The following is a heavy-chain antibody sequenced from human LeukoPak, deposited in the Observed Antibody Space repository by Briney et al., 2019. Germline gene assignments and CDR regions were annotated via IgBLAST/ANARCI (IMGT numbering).Heavy chain of an antibody. D-gene: IGHD3-3*01. CDR1: GGSINSYY. CDR2: IYTTGNT. V-gene: IGHV4-4*07. Sequence: KPSETLSLTRRVSGGSINSYYRSWIRQPARKGREWIGRIYTTGNTDYNPSLKSRVTMSVDTSKNQFSLNLSSVTAADTAVYYCARDARGWSGFDYWGQGTLVTVSS. J-gene: IGHJ4*02. CDR3: ARDARGWSGFDY.